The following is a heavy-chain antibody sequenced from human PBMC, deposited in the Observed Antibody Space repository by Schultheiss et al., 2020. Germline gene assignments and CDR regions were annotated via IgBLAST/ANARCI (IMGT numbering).Heavy chain of an antibody. CDR2: IWYDGSKK. CDR1: GFTFSSYG. J-gene: IGHJ4*02. CDR3: AKDVRFLELMDY. V-gene: IGHV3-30*02. D-gene: IGHD3-3*01. Sequence: GESLKISCAASGFTFSSYGMHWVRQAPGKGLEWVAVIWYDGSKKYYTDSVKGRFTISRDNSKNTLYLQMSSLRAEDTGVYYCAKDVRFLELMDYWGQGTLVTVSS.